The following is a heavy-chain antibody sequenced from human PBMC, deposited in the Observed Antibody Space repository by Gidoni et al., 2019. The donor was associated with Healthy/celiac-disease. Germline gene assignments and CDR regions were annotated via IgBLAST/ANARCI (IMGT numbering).Heavy chain of an antibody. D-gene: IGHD3-10*01. CDR1: GGSISSSSYY. Sequence: QLQLPESCPGLVKPSETLSLTCTVSGGSISSSSYYWGWIRQPPGKGLEWIGSIYYSGSTYYNPSLKSRVTISVDTSKNQFSLKLSSVTAADTAVYYCARQIGYYFDYWGQGTLVTVSS. CDR3: ARQIGYYFDY. CDR2: IYYSGST. V-gene: IGHV4-39*01. J-gene: IGHJ4*02.